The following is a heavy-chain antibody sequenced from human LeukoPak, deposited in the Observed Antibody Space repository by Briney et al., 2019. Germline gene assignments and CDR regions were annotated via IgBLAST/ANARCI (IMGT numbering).Heavy chain of an antibody. CDR1: GFTFSSYS. Sequence: GESLKISCAASGFTFSSYSMNWVRQAPGKGLEWVSYISSSSSTIYYADSVKGRFTISRDNAKNSLYLQMNSLRAEDTAVYYCASGREYYYDSSGYRDDYWGQGTLVTVSS. V-gene: IGHV3-48*01. J-gene: IGHJ4*02. D-gene: IGHD3-22*01. CDR3: ASGREYYYDSSGYRDDY. CDR2: ISSSSSTI.